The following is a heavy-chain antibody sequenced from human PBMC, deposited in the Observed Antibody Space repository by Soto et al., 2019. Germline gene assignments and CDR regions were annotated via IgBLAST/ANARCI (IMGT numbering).Heavy chain of an antibody. CDR1: GVSISSGGYY. CDR3: AREYYYDSSGFDY. V-gene: IGHV4-31*03. Sequence: SETLSLTCTVSGVSISSGGYYWTWIRQHPQKGLEWIGHIYYSGSTYYKPSLKSRVTVSVDTSKNQFSLKLSSVTAADTAVYYCAREYYYDSSGFDYWGQGTLVTVSS. CDR2: IYYSGST. J-gene: IGHJ4*02. D-gene: IGHD3-22*01.